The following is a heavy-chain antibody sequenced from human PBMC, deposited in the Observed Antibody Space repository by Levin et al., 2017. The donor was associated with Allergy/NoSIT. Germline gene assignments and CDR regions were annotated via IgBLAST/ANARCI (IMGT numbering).Heavy chain of an antibody. V-gene: IGHV2-70*01. D-gene: IGHD3-22*01. CDR1: GFSLSPSGMC. CDR3: ARTKYDSSGYFQYDVDY. J-gene: IGHJ4*02. Sequence: SGPTLVKPPQTLTLTCTFSGFSLSPSGMCVSWIRQSPGKALEWLAIIDWDGDTYYSTSLRTRLTISKDTSKNQVVLTMTNSDPVDTATHYCARTKYDSSGYFQYDVDYWGQGTLVTVSS. CDR2: IDWDGDT.